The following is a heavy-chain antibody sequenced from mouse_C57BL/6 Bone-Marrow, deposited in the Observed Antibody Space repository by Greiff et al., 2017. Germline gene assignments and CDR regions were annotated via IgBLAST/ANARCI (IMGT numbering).Heavy chain of an antibody. J-gene: IGHJ1*03. CDR3: ARPYYSNYWYFDV. CDR1: GYTFTSYW. Sequence: QVHVKQPGAELVKPGASVKMSCKASGYTFTSYWITWVKQRPGQGLAWIGEIYPGSGSTNYNEKFKSKATLTVDTSSSTAYMQLSSLTSEDSAVYDCARPYYSNYWYFDVWGTGTTVTVSS. D-gene: IGHD2-5*01. V-gene: IGHV1-55*01. CDR2: IYPGSGST.